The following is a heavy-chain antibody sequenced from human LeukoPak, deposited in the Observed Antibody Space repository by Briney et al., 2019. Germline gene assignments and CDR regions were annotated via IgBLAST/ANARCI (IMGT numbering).Heavy chain of an antibody. CDR1: GGSISSSSYY. V-gene: IGHV4-39*07. J-gene: IGHJ4*02. D-gene: IGHD1-26*01. Sequence: SETLSLTCTVSGGSISSSSYYWGWIRQPPGKGLEWIGSIYYSGSTYYNPSLKSRVTISVDTSKNQFSLKLSSVTAADTAVYYCARDGSGSYGPTLDYWGQGTLVTVSS. CDR2: IYYSGST. CDR3: ARDGSGSYGPTLDY.